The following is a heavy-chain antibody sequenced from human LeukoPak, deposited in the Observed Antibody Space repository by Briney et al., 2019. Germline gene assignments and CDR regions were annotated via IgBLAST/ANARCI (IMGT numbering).Heavy chain of an antibody. CDR3: AKLSATSKAFDY. CDR2: ISWNSGSI. D-gene: IGHD5-24*01. Sequence: GGSLRLSCAASGFTFDDYAMHWVRQAPGKGLEWVSGISWNSGSIGYADSVKGRFTISRDNAKNSLYLQMNGLRAEDTALYYCAKLSATSKAFDYWGRGTLVTVSS. CDR1: GFTFDDYA. J-gene: IGHJ4*02. V-gene: IGHV3-9*01.